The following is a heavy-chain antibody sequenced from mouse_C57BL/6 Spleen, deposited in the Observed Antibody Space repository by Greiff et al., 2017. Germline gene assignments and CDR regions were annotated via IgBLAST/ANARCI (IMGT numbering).Heavy chain of an antibody. V-gene: IGHV1-55*01. J-gene: IGHJ4*01. CDR2: IYPGSGST. Sequence: VQLQQPGAELVKPGASVKMSCKASGYTFTSYWITWVKQRPGQGLEWIGDIYPGSGSTNYNEKFKSKATLTVDTSSSTAYMQLSSLTSEDSAVYYCARGTTVVGYYYAMDYWGQGTSVTVSS. D-gene: IGHD1-1*01. CDR1: GYTFTSYW. CDR3: ARGTTVVGYYYAMDY.